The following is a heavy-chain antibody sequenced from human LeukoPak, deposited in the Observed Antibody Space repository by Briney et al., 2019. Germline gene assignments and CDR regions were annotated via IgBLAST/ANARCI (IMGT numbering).Heavy chain of an antibody. Sequence: PSETLSLTCTASGGSISSYYWSWIRRPPGKGLEWIGYIYYSGSTNYNPSLKSRVTISLDTSKNQFSLKLSSVTAADTAVYYCARIYGGYFDYWGQGTLVTVSS. CDR3: ARIYGGYFDY. V-gene: IGHV4-59*01. D-gene: IGHD3-16*01. CDR2: IYYSGST. CDR1: GGSISSYY. J-gene: IGHJ4*02.